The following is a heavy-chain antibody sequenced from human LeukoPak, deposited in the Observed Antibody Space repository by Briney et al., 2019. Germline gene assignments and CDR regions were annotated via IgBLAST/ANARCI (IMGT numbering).Heavy chain of an antibody. Sequence: PSETLSLTCTVSGGSISSGSYYWSWIRQPAGKGLEWIGRIYTSGSTNYNPSLKSRVTISVDTSKNQFSLKLSSVTAADTAVYYCARVRGYCSSTSCHKYYFDYWGQGTLVTVSS. CDR2: IYTSGST. CDR3: ARVRGYCSSTSCHKYYFDY. J-gene: IGHJ4*02. D-gene: IGHD2-2*01. V-gene: IGHV4-61*02. CDR1: GGSISSGSYY.